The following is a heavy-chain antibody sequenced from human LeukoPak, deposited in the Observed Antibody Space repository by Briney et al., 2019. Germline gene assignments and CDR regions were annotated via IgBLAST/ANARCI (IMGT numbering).Heavy chain of an antibody. CDR3: ARRGSYCSSTSCYRWFDP. V-gene: IGHV3-11*01. Sequence: PGGSLRLSCAASGFTFSDYYMSWIRQAPGKGLEWVSYISSSGSTIYYADSVKGRFTIPRDNAKNSLYLQMNSLRAEDTAVYYCARRGSYCSSTSCYRWFDPWGQGTLVTVSS. CDR2: ISSSGSTI. CDR1: GFTFSDYY. D-gene: IGHD2-2*01. J-gene: IGHJ5*02.